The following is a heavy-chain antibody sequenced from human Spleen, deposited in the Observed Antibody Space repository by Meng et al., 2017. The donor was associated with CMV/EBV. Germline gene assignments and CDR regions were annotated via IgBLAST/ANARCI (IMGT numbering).Heavy chain of an antibody. D-gene: IGHD2-2*01. CDR3: ASSLGAMWGIVVVPAAIPYYYYGMDV. J-gene: IGHJ6*02. Sequence: GGSLRLSCAASGFTFSSYSMNWVRQAPGKGLEWVSSISSSSSYIYYADSVKGRFTISRDNAKNSLYLQMNSLRAEDTAVYYCASSLGAMWGIVVVPAAIPYYYYGMDVWGQGTTVTVSS. CDR1: GFTFSSYS. V-gene: IGHV3-21*01. CDR2: ISSSSSYI.